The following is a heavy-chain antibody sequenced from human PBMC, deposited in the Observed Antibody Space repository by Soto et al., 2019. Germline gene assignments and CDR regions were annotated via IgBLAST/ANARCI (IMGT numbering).Heavy chain of an antibody. CDR2: INPRGGTT. Sequence: GASVKVSCKASGYTFTSYYMHWVRQAPGQGLEWMGIINPRGGTTVFAQKFQGRVTMTRDTSTSTVYMELSSLRSEDTAVYYCARESGTIAGRPMDFHFDFWGQGTLVTVSS. V-gene: IGHV1-46*03. J-gene: IGHJ4*02. CDR3: ARESGTIAGRPMDFHFDF. CDR1: GYTFTSYY. D-gene: IGHD6-6*01.